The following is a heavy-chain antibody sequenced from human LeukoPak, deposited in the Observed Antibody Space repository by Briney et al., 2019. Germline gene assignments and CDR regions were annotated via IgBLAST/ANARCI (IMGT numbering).Heavy chain of an antibody. Sequence: SETLSLTCTVSGGSISSYYWSWIRQPAGKGLEWIGRIYTSGSTNYNPSLKSRVTMSVDTSKNQFSLKLSSVTAADTAVYYCARESSGWSGYHYGMDVWGQGTTVTVSS. D-gene: IGHD6-19*01. J-gene: IGHJ6*02. CDR2: IYTSGST. CDR3: ARESSGWSGYHYGMDV. CDR1: GGSISSYY. V-gene: IGHV4-4*07.